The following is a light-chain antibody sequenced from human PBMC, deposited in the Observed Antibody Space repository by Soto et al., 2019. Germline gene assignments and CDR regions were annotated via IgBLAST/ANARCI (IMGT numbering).Light chain of an antibody. CDR1: QSISSW. J-gene: IGKJ1*01. V-gene: IGKV1-5*03. CDR3: QPYNSYLWT. CDR2: KAS. Sequence: DIQMTQSPSTLSASVGDRVTITCRASQSISSWLAWYQQKPGKAPKLLIYKASSLESGVPSRFSGSGSGTEFTLTISSLQPDDFATYYCQPYNSYLWTFGQRTKVDIK.